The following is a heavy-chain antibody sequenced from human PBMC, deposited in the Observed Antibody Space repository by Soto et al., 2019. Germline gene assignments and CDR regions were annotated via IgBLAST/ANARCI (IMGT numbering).Heavy chain of an antibody. CDR2: IYSSGTT. Sequence: SETLSLTCTFSCASITSYYWSWIRQPAGQGLEWIGRIYSSGTTNYNPSLNSRVTMSVDTSKNQFSLKLSSVTAADTAVYYCARGPYCGGDCYFDYWGQGTLVTVSS. D-gene: IGHD2-21*02. CDR1: CASITSYY. V-gene: IGHV4-4*07. CDR3: ARGPYCGGDCYFDY. J-gene: IGHJ4*02.